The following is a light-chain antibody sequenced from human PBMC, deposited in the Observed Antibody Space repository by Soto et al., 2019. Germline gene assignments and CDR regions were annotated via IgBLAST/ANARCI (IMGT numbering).Light chain of an antibody. J-gene: IGLJ2*01. V-gene: IGLV2-14*01. CDR3: SSYTSSSAV. CDR1: SSDVGGYNY. Sequence: QSALPQPASLSGSPGQSITISCTGTSSDVGGYNYVSWYQQYPGKAPKLMIYEVSNRPSGVSNRFSGSKSGNTASLTISGLQAEDEADYYCSSYTSSSAVFGGGTKLTVL. CDR2: EVS.